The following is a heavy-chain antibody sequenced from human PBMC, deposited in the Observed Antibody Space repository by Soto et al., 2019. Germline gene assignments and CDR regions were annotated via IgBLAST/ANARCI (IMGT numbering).Heavy chain of an antibody. CDR2: INAGNGNT. CDR1: GYTFTSYA. D-gene: IGHD6-19*01. J-gene: IGHJ5*02. Sequence: QVQLVQSGAEVKKPGASVKVSCKASGYTFTSYAMHWVRQAPGQRLEWMGWINAGNGNTKYSQKFQGRVTITRDTAASTAYMELSSLRSEDTAVYYCARGYSSGWYAFDPWDQGTLVTVSS. CDR3: ARGYSSGWYAFDP. V-gene: IGHV1-3*01.